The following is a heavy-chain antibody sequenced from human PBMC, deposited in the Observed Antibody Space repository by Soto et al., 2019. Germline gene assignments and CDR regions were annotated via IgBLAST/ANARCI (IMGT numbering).Heavy chain of an antibody. CDR1: GYTFTGYY. CDR2: INPNSGGT. CDR3: ARDQSGYDYRLDY. Sequence: ASVKVSCKASGYTFTGYYMHWVRQAPGQGLEWMGWINPNSGGTNYAQKFQGWVTMTRDTSISTAYMELSRLRSDDTAVYYCARDQSGYDYRLDYWGQGTLVTVSS. V-gene: IGHV1-2*04. J-gene: IGHJ4*02. D-gene: IGHD5-12*01.